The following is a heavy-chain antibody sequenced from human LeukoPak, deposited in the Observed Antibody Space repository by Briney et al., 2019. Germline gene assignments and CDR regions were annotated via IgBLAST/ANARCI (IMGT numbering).Heavy chain of an antibody. V-gene: IGHV4-39*07. CDR2: IYYSGST. D-gene: IGHD3-3*01. Sequence: SETLSLTCTVSGGSISSSSYYWGWIRQPPGKGLEWIRSIYYSGSTYNNPSLKSRVTISVDTSKNQFSLKLSSVTAADTAVYYCARLPIRSPGPLDAFDIWGQGTMVTVSS. CDR1: GGSISSSSYY. J-gene: IGHJ3*02. CDR3: ARLPIRSPGPLDAFDI.